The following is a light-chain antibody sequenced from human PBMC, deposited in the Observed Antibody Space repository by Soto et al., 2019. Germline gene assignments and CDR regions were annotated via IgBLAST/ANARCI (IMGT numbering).Light chain of an antibody. CDR3: FSFTSTNTHV. Sequence: QSLLTQPASLSGSPGQSVTISCTGTSSDFGSYKFVSWYQHHPGKVPKVIIYETSKRPSGVSDRFSGSKSGNTASLTISGLQAEDEADYYCFSFTSTNTHVFGSGTKVTVL. CDR2: ETS. J-gene: IGLJ1*01. CDR1: SSDFGSYKF. V-gene: IGLV2-23*01.